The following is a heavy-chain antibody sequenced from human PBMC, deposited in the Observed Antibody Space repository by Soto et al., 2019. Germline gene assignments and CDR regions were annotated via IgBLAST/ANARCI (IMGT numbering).Heavy chain of an antibody. CDR2: ISGAGGST. Sequence: EVQLLESGGGLVQPGGSLRLSCAASQFTFSYYAMGWVRQAPGKGLEWVSLISGAGGSTNYADSVKGRFAISRDNSENTLSLQMNSLSAEDTAVYYCAKGRPPFDLWGRGTLAIVSS. CDR1: QFTFSYYA. V-gene: IGHV3-23*01. D-gene: IGHD6-6*01. CDR3: AKGRPPFDL. J-gene: IGHJ2*01.